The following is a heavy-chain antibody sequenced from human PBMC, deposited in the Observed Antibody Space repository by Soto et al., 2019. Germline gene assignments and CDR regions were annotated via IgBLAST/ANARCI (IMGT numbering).Heavy chain of an antibody. CDR2: ILPLFAAA. V-gene: IGHV1-69*13. CDR1: GGTFRGYG. CDR3: ARGGTWYDNGGDSYHYTAKLDY. J-gene: IGHJ4*02. D-gene: IGHD3-16*02. Sequence: SVKVSCKASGGTFRGYGLSWIRQAPGQGLEWMGGILPLFAAANYAQKFQGRVTISAEESASAAYLELHSLRSDERAVHFCARGGTWYDNGGDSYHYTAKLDYWGQGTQVTVSS.